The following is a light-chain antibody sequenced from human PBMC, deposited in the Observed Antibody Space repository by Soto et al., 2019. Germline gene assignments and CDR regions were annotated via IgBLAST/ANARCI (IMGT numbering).Light chain of an antibody. CDR3: QQSFSARLA. CDR2: GAS. V-gene: IGKV1-39*01. CDR1: QDIETY. Sequence: DIQMTQSPSSLSASVGDSVTITCRASQDIETYLNWYQQKSGKVPNLLIYGASKLHSGVPSRFSGAGSGTDFTLTITNLQPEDFATYYCQQSFSARLAFGGGTKVEVK. J-gene: IGKJ4*01.